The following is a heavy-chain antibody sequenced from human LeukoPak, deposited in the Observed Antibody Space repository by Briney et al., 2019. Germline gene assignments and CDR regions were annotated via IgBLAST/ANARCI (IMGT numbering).Heavy chain of an antibody. CDR1: GFTFSSYW. J-gene: IGHJ4*02. CDR2: IKSKTDGGTT. V-gene: IGHV3-15*07. CDR3: ARGGSMVRGVIGY. D-gene: IGHD3-10*01. Sequence: GGSLRLSCAASGFTFSSYWMNWVRQAPGKGLEWVGRIKSKTDGGTTDYAAPVKGRFTISRDDSKNTLYLQMNSLKTEDTAVYYCARGGSMVRGVIGYWGQGTLVTVSS.